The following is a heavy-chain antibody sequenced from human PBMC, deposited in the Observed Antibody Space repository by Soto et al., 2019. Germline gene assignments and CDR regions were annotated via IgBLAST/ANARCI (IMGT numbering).Heavy chain of an antibody. J-gene: IGHJ4*02. Sequence: GGSLRLSCAASGFTFDDYAMHWVRQAPGKGLEWVSGISWNSGSIGYADSVKGRFTISRDNAKNSLYLQMNSLRAEDTALYYCAKAGLWFGELLPIQYFDYWGQGTLVTVSS. CDR2: ISWNSGSI. CDR1: GFTFDDYA. D-gene: IGHD3-10*01. CDR3: AKAGLWFGELLPIQYFDY. V-gene: IGHV3-9*01.